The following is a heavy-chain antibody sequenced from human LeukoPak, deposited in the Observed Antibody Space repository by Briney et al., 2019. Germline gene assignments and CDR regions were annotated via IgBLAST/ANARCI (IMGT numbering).Heavy chain of an antibody. CDR2: IYYSGST. V-gene: IGHV4-39*01. CDR1: GGSISSSSYY. D-gene: IGHD1-26*01. CDR3: ARIPLSHSGGYFLLFDY. Sequence: PSETLSLTCTVSGGSISSSSYYWGWIRQPPGKGLEWIGSIYYSGSTYYNPSLKSRVTISVDTSKNQFSLKLSSVTAADTAVYYCARIPLSHSGGYFLLFDYWGQGTLVTVSS. J-gene: IGHJ4*02.